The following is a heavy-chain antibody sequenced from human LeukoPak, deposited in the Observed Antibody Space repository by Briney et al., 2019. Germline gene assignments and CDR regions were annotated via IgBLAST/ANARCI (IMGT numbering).Heavy chain of an antibody. J-gene: IGHJ6*02. Sequence: GGSLRLSCTASGFAFGGYAMSWVRQAPGKGLEWVSSISGGSEDTYYAGSVKGRFTISRDNSKSTLYLQMNSLRAEDTAVYYCARTIAQYSNSWLYFYHGLDVWGQGTTVTVS. CDR1: GFAFGGYA. V-gene: IGHV3-23*01. CDR3: ARTIAQYSNSWLYFYHGLDV. CDR2: ISGGSEDT. D-gene: IGHD6-13*01.